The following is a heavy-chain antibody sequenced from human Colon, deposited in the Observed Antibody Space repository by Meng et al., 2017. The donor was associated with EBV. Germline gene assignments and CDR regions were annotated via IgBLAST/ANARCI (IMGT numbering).Heavy chain of an antibody. Sequence: VQLHVSGPALVEPSQTPSLPCTVSGGSMSSGNYYWSWIRQPPGKGLEWIGYIHHSGSAYYNPSLKSRVSISVDTSKNQFSLNLNSMTAADTAVYYCASFDHIPRRNYFDYWGQGTLVTVSS. J-gene: IGHJ4*02. V-gene: IGHV4-30-4*01. CDR3: ASFDHIPRRNYFDY. D-gene: IGHD2-21*01. CDR1: GGSMSSGNYY. CDR2: IHHSGSA.